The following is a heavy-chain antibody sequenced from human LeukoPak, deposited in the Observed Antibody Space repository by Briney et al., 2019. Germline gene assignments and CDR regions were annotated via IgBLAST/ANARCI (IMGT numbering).Heavy chain of an antibody. CDR1: GGSISRSNFY. J-gene: IGHJ4*02. CDR2: IYYSGSA. V-gene: IGHV4-39*01. CDR3: ASVSPANDY. D-gene: IGHD2-15*01. Sequence: PSETLSLTCTVSGGSISRSNFYWGWIRQPPGKGLEWIGSIYYSGSAYYKPSLKSRVTISADTSKNQFSLKLSSVTAADTAVYCCASVSPANDYWGQGTLVTVSS.